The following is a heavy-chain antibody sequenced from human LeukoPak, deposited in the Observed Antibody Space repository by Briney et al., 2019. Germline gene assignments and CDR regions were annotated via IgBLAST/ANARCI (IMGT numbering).Heavy chain of an antibody. CDR1: GYTFTGYY. J-gene: IGHJ4*02. CDR2: INANSGGT. Sequence: GASVKVSCKASGYTFTGYYMHWVRQAPGQGLEWMGRINANSGGTNYAQKFQGRVTMTRDTSISTAYLELSRLRSDDTAVYYCARDRGGVVTAENFFDYWGQGTLVTVSS. D-gene: IGHD2-2*01. CDR3: ARDRGGVVTAENFFDY. V-gene: IGHV1-2*06.